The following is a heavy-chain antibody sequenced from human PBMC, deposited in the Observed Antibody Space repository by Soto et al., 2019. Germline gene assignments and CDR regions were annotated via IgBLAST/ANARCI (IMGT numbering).Heavy chain of an antibody. CDR2: ITDSSDTV. J-gene: IGHJ4*02. CDR1: GFSFSNYN. Sequence: GGSLRPSCVASGFSFSNYNMNWVRQAPGKGLEWVSYITDSSDTVHYADSVGGRFTISRDNAESSLYLQMNSLRDEDTAVYFCARDFGHGYYLDYWGRGTLVTVSS. V-gene: IGHV3-48*02. D-gene: IGHD3-3*01. CDR3: ARDFGHGYYLDY.